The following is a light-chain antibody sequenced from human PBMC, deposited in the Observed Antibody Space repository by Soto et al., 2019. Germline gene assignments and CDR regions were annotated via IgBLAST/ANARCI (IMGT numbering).Light chain of an antibody. Sequence: EIVLTQSPCTLSFSPLERSTLSCRASHTISSSYLAWYQQKPGQAPRLLMYGISRRATGIPDRFSGSGSGTDFTLTITRLEPEDFAVYYCQQYVTSSPRTFGQGTKV. CDR2: GIS. CDR1: HTISSSY. J-gene: IGKJ1*01. CDR3: QQYVTSSPRT. V-gene: IGKV3-20*01.